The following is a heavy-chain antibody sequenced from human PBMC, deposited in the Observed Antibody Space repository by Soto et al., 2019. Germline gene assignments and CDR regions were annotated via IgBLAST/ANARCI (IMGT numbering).Heavy chain of an antibody. Sequence: PGGSLRLSFAASGFTVSSNYMSWVRQAPGKGLEWVSVIYSGGSTYYADSVKGRFTISRDNSKNTLYLQMNSLRAEDTAVYYCARDLWYYYRSGSYYTGMDVWGQGTTVPVS. D-gene: IGHD3-10*01. CDR1: GFTVSSNY. CDR2: IYSGGST. CDR3: ARDLWYYYRSGSYYTGMDV. V-gene: IGHV3-53*01. J-gene: IGHJ6*02.